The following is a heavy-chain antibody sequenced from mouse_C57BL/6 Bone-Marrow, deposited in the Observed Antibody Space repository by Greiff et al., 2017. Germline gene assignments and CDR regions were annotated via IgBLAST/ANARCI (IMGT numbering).Heavy chain of an antibody. CDR1: GFAFRSHW. J-gene: IGHJ3*01. CDR3: ARGAY. V-gene: IGHV1-80*01. Sequence: QVQLQPSGAELVKPGASVKISCKASGFAFRSHWKNWVKQRPGKGLEWIGQIFPGDGDTNYNGKFKGKATLTADKSASTAYMQLSSLTSEDSAVYFCARGAYWGQGTLVTVSA. CDR2: IFPGDGDT.